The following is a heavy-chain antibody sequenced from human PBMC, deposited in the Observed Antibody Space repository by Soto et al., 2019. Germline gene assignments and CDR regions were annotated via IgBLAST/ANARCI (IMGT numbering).Heavy chain of an antibody. J-gene: IGHJ4*02. D-gene: IGHD3-22*01. V-gene: IGHV5-51*01. Sequence: ESLKISCKGSGHIFSNYWIGWVRQMPGKGLEWMGIIYPGDSDTRYSPSFQGQVTITVDKSINTAIYYCARQRLWGTSGYYYFENWGQGTLVTVSS. CDR1: GHIFSNYW. CDR2: IYPGDSDT. CDR3: FEN.